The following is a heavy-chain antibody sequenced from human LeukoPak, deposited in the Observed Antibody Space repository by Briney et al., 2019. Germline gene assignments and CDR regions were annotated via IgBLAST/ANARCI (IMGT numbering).Heavy chain of an antibody. Sequence: SETLSLTCAVYGGSFRGYYWTWIRQIPGKGLEWVGEINHSGRSNYNPSLKSRVTISVDTSKDQFSLNLSSVTATDTAVYYCARGPVVYSWYQLPRGFGPWGQGTLVTVSS. D-gene: IGHD2-2*01. V-gene: IGHV4-34*01. CDR2: INHSGRS. J-gene: IGHJ5*02. CDR3: ARGPVVYSWYQLPRGFGP. CDR1: GGSFRGYY.